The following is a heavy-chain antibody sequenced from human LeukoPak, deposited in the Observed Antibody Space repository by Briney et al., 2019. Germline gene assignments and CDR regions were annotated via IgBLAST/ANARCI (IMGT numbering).Heavy chain of an antibody. Sequence: ASVKVSCKASGYTFTSYYIHWVRQAPGQGLEWMGGIIPIFGTANYAQKFQGRVTITADESTSTAYMELSSLRSEDTAVYYCARNYGDYFDYWGQGTLVTVSS. CDR1: GYTFTSYY. D-gene: IGHD4-17*01. V-gene: IGHV1-69*13. CDR3: ARNYGDYFDY. J-gene: IGHJ4*02. CDR2: IIPIFGTA.